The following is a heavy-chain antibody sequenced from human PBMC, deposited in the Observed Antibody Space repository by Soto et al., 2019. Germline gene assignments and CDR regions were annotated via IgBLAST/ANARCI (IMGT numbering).Heavy chain of an antibody. CDR1: GGSFSGYY. J-gene: IGHJ4*02. CDR2: INHSGST. Sequence: QVQLQQWGAGLLKPSETLSRTCAVYGGSFSGYYWSWIRQPPGKGLEWIGEINHSGSTNYNPSLKSRVTISVDTSKNQFSLKLSSVTAADTAVYYCARAGIAAVPDYWGQGTLVTVSS. CDR3: ARAGIAAVPDY. D-gene: IGHD6-13*01. V-gene: IGHV4-34*01.